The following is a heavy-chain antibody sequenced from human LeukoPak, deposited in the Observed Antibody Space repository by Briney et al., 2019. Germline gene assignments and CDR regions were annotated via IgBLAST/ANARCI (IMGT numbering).Heavy chain of an antibody. CDR2: ISGGGSDT. CDR3: AKGGAYGSGSYCDY. CDR1: GFTFSGHG. J-gene: IGHJ4*02. V-gene: IGHV3-23*02. D-gene: IGHD3-10*01. Sequence: GGSLRLSCAVSGFTFSGHGMHWVRQVPGKGLEWVASISGGGSDTYNEDAVKGRFTISRDNYKSTLSLQMNSLRADDTAVYYCAKGGAYGSGSYCDYWGQGTLVTVSS.